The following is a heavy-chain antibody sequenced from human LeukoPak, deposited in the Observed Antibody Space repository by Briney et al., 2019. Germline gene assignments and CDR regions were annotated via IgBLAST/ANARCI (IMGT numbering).Heavy chain of an antibody. CDR1: GYSISSGYY. CDR2: VFHTGST. J-gene: IGHJ4*02. V-gene: IGHV4-38-2*01. CDR3: ARGISTTGHDY. D-gene: IGHD4-11*01. Sequence: SETLSPTCAVSGYSISSGYYWGWIRQPPGKGLEWIGSVFHTGSTYYIPSLKSRVTISVDTSKNQFSLEVSSVTAADTAVYYCARGISTTGHDYWGPGTLVTVSS.